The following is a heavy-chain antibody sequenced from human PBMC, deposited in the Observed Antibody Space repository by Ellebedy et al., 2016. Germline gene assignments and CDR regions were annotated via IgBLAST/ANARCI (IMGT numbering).Heavy chain of an antibody. CDR1: GYTFTSYG. CDR2: INPNSGGT. D-gene: IGHD3-3*01. Sequence: ASVKVSCXASGYTFTSYGISWVRQAPGQGLEWMGWINPNSGGTNYAQKFQGRVTMTRDTSISTAYMELSRLRSDDTAVYYCARDHKITIFGVGIPEAFDIWGQGTMVTVSS. CDR3: ARDHKITIFGVGIPEAFDI. V-gene: IGHV1-2*02. J-gene: IGHJ3*02.